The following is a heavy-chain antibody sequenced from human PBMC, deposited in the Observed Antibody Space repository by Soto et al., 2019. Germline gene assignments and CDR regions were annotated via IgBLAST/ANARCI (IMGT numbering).Heavy chain of an antibody. CDR2: ISYDGSNK. J-gene: IGHJ6*02. V-gene: IGHV3-30*03. CDR3: XXXXXXXXVXLPMDV. CDR1: GFTFSSYG. Sequence: QVQLVESGGGVVQPGRSLRLSCAASGFTFSSYGMHWVRQAPGKGPEWVAVISYDGSNKYYGGSVKGRFTVSRDNSKSTLYLQMXXXXXXXXXXXXXXXXXXXXXVXLPMDVWGQGTTVTVXS.